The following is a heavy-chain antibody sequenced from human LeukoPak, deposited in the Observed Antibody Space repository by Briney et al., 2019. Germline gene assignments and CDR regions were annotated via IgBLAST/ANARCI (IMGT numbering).Heavy chain of an antibody. V-gene: IGHV1-18*01. CDR3: ARDYYDFWSGYLTAVDYYYYMDV. CDR1: GYTFTSYG. Sequence: ASVKVSCKASGYTFTSYGISWVRQAPGQGLEWMGWISAYSGNTNYAQKLQGRVTMTTDTSTSTAYMELRSLRSDDTAVYYCARDYYDFWSGYLTAVDYYYYMDVWGKGTTVTVSS. D-gene: IGHD3-3*01. J-gene: IGHJ6*03. CDR2: ISAYSGNT.